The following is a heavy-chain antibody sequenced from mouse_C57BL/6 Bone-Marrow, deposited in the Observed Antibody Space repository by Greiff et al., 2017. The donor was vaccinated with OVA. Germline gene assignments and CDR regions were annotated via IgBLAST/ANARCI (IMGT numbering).Heavy chain of an antibody. CDR2: IRSKSNNYAT. CDR3: VRHNYGPSWFAY. J-gene: IGHJ3*01. V-gene: IGHV10-1*01. D-gene: IGHD1-2*01. Sequence: EVKLVESGGGLVQPKGSLKLSCAASGFSFNTYAMNWVRQAPGKGLEWVARIRSKSNNYATYYADSVKDRFTISRDDSESMLYLQMNNLKTEDTAMYYCVRHNYGPSWFAYWGQGTGHCLC. CDR1: GFSFNTYA.